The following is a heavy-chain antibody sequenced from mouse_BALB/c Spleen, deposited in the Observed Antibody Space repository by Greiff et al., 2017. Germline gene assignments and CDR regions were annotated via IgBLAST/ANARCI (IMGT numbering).Heavy chain of an antibody. CDR1: GFNIKDTY. CDR3: AGGYYGSRWFAD. Sequence: VQLQQSGAELVKPGASVKLSCTASGFNIKDTYMHWVKQRPEQGLEWIGRIDPANGNTKYDPKFQGKATITADTSSNTAYLQLSSLTSEDTAVYYCAGGYYGSRWFADWGQGTLVTVSA. CDR2: IDPANGNT. J-gene: IGHJ3*01. D-gene: IGHD1-1*01. V-gene: IGHV14-3*02.